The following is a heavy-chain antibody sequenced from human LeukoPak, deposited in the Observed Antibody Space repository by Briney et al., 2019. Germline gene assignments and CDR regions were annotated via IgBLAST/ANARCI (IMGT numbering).Heavy chain of an antibody. D-gene: IGHD3-22*01. CDR2: INSDGSST. J-gene: IGHJ4*02. Sequence: GGSLRLSFAASGFTFSSYWMHWVRQAPGKGLVWVSRINSDGSSTSYADSVKGRFTISRDNAKNTLYLQMNSLRAEDTAVYYCARKSPYSGYLYWGQGTLVTVSS. V-gene: IGHV3-74*01. CDR1: GFTFSSYW. CDR3: ARKSPYSGYLY.